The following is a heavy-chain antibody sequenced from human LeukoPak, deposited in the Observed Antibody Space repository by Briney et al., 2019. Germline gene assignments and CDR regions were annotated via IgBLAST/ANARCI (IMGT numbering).Heavy chain of an antibody. CDR1: GFSFSSYN. V-gene: IGHV3-7*01. CDR2: IKQDGSEK. D-gene: IGHD5-12*01. Sequence: GGSLRLSCEASGFSFSSYNMDWVRQTPGKGLEWVANIKQDGSEKYYVDSVKGRFTISRDNAKNSLYLQMNSLRAEDTAVYYCARSGAGYSGYDSSFDYWGQGTLVTVSS. J-gene: IGHJ4*02. CDR3: ARSGAGYSGYDSSFDY.